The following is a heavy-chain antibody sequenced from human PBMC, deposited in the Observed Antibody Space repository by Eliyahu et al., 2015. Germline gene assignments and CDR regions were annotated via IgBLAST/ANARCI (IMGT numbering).Heavy chain of an antibody. J-gene: IGHJ6*02. CDR3: TTLIVSRANRIYAMDV. V-gene: IGHV3-15*01. CDR1: GLTFSNAX. CDR2: IRSKTAGGTT. D-gene: IGHD2/OR15-2a*01. Sequence: EVQVVESGGGLVEPGGSLRLSCVVSGLTFSNAXMSWVRQAPGKGLEWVGRIRSKTAGGTTEYAAPVKGRFTMSRDDSKNTLYLQMSSLKTEDTAVYYCTTLIVSRANRIYAMDVWGQGTTVTVSS.